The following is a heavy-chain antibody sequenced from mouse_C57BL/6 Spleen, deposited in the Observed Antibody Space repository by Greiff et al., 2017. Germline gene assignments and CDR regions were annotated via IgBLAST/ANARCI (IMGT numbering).Heavy chain of an antibody. CDR2: IYPGDGDT. D-gene: IGHD3-3*01. J-gene: IGHJ2*01. CDR1: GYAFSSYW. V-gene: IGHV1-80*01. CDR3: ARRGPYYFDY. Sequence: VQRVESGAELVKPGASVKISCKASGYAFSSYWMNWVKQRPGKGLEWIGQIYPGDGDTNYNGKFKGKATLTADKSSSTAYMQLSSLTSEDSAVYFCARRGPYYFDYRGQGTTLTVSS.